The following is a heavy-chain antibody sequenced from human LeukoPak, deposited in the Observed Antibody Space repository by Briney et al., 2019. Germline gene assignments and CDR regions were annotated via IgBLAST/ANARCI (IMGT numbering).Heavy chain of an antibody. J-gene: IGHJ4*02. CDR3: AKDYGWLQLPFDY. CDR1: GFTFSSYA. Sequence: GGSLRLSCAASGFTFSSYAMSWVRQAPGKGLEWVSAISGSGGSTYYADSVKGRFTISRDNSKNTLYLQMNGLRAEDTAVYYCAKDYGWLQLPFDYWGQGTLVTVSS. D-gene: IGHD5-24*01. CDR2: ISGSGGST. V-gene: IGHV3-23*01.